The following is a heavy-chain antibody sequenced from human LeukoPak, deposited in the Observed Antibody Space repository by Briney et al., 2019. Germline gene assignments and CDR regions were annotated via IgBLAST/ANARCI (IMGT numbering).Heavy chain of an antibody. V-gene: IGHV3-15*01. CDR3: TTGPLRGPVRGYSGYDQGAPGY. CDR1: GFTFSNAW. J-gene: IGHJ4*02. CDR2: IKSKTDGGTT. Sequence: PGGSLRLSCAASGFTFSNAWMSWVRQAPGKGLEWVGRIKSKTDGGTTDYAAPVKGRFTISRDDSKNTLYLQMNSLKTEDTAVYYCTTGPLRGPVRGYSGYDQGAPGYWGQGTLVTVSS. D-gene: IGHD5-12*01.